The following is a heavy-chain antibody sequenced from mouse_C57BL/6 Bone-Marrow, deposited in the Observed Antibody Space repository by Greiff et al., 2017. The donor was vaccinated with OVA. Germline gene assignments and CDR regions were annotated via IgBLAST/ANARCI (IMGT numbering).Heavy chain of an antibody. CDR2: IFPGSGST. Sequence: VQLQQSGPELVKPGASVKISCKASGYTFTDYYINWVKQRPGQGLEWIGWIFPGSGSTYYNEKFKGKATLTVDKSSSTAYMLLSSLTSEDSAVYFCARSITTVVEAMDYWGQGTSVTVSS. CDR3: ARSITTVVEAMDY. V-gene: IGHV1-75*01. J-gene: IGHJ4*01. D-gene: IGHD1-1*01. CDR1: GYTFTDYY.